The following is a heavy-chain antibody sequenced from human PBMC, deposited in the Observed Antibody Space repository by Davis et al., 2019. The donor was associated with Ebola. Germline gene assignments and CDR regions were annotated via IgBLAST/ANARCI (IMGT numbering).Heavy chain of an antibody. CDR1: GFTFSSYW. V-gene: IGHV3-49*04. CDR2: IRSKAYGGAT. Sequence: GESLKISCAASGFTFSSYWMSWVRQAPGKGLEWVGFIRSKAYGGATQYAASVKGRFIISRDDSKSIAYLQMNSLKTEDTAVYYCTRSYDSSGYYPGYFQHWGQGTLVTVSS. CDR3: TRSYDSSGYYPGYFQH. D-gene: IGHD3-22*01. J-gene: IGHJ1*01.